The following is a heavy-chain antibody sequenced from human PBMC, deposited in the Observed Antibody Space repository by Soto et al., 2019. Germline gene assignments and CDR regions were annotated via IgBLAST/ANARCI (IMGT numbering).Heavy chain of an antibody. CDR3: ARRTGLGFGVVSLYYYGMDV. Sequence: SVKVSCKASGFTFTSSAVQWVRQARGQRLEWIGWIVVGSGNTNYAQKFQERVTITRDMSTSTAYMELSSLRSEDTAVYYCARRTGLGFGVVSLYYYGMDVWGQGTTVTVS. D-gene: IGHD3-3*01. V-gene: IGHV1-58*01. CDR2: IVVGSGNT. J-gene: IGHJ6*02. CDR1: GFTFTSSA.